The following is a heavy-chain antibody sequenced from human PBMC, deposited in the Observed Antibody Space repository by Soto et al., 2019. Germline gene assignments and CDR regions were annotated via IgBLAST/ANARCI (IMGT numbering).Heavy chain of an antibody. CDR2: FIPVYRTL. V-gene: IGHV1-69*01. CDR3: ATGVIWIGYFTVDS. Sequence: QVQLVQSGAEVKKPGSSVKVSCKASGGSFGNSAINWVRQTPGPGLEWLGGFIPVYRTLNYAQKFQGRVTITADESTGTAYMTLSSLASDDTAVYYCATGVIWIGYFTVDSWGQGTRVTVPS. D-gene: IGHD3-3*01. J-gene: IGHJ4*02. CDR1: GGSFGNSA.